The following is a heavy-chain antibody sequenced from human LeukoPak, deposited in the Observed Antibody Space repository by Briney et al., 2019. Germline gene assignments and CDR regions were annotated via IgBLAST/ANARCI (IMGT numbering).Heavy chain of an antibody. Sequence: SETLSLTCTVSGGSINSGSCFWSWIRQPAGKGLEWIGRIYTSGITNYNSSLMSRATISIDTSKNQFSLKLSSVTAADTAVYYCARSNSGSYRELDYWGQGALVTVSS. V-gene: IGHV4-61*02. CDR1: GGSINSGSCF. CDR2: IYTSGIT. D-gene: IGHD1-26*01. J-gene: IGHJ4*02. CDR3: ARSNSGSYRELDY.